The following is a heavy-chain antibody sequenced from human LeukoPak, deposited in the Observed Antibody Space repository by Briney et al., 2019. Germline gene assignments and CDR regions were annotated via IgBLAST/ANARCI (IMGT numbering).Heavy chain of an antibody. J-gene: IGHJ4*02. D-gene: IGHD6-6*01. V-gene: IGHV3-48*01. CDR2: ISSSSSTI. CDR3: ARDHGSSSSTVDY. Sequence: GGSLRLSCAASGFTFSSYSMNWVRQAPGKGLEWVSYISSSSSTIYYADSVKGRFTIPRDNAKNSLYLQMNSLRAEDTAVYYCARDHGSSSSTVDYWGQGTLVTVSS. CDR1: GFTFSSYS.